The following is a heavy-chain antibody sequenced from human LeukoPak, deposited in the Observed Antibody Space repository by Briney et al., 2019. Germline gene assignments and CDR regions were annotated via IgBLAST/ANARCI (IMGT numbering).Heavy chain of an antibody. CDR1: GGSFSGYY. D-gene: IGHD4-17*01. Sequence: SETLSLTCAVYGGSFSGYYWSWICQPPGKGLEWIGEINHSGSTNYNPSLKSRVTISVDTSKNQFSLKLSSVTAADTAVYYCARVVKGVYGDYYYGMDVWGQGTTVTVSS. J-gene: IGHJ6*02. CDR2: INHSGST. CDR3: ARVVKGVYGDYYYGMDV. V-gene: IGHV4-34*01.